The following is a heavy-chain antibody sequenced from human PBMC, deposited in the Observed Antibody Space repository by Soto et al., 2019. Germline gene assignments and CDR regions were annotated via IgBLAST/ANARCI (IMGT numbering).Heavy chain of an antibody. J-gene: IGHJ4*02. V-gene: IGHV2-5*01. CDR1: GFSLSARGVG. CDR2: IHWNDDT. Sequence: GPTLVNPTQTLTLTCTVSGFSLSARGVGVGWIRQPPGKALEWLGIIHWNDDTRYNPSLKSRLTITKDTSKDQVVLTMTNMDPLDTATYYREHSPCGATPDYWGQGTLVTVSS. CDR3: EHSPCGATPDY. D-gene: IGHD1-1*01.